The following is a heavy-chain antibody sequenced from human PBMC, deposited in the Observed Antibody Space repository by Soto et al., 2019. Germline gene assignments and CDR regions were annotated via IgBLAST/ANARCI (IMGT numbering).Heavy chain of an antibody. CDR2: IYYSGST. Sequence: SETLSLTCTVSGGSISSRSYYWGWIRQPPGKGLEWIGSIYYSGSTYYNPSLNSRVTMSVDTSKSLFSLRLSSVAAADTAVYYCARVISSSSSLGLPYYYYGMDVWGQGTTVTVSS. V-gene: IGHV4-39*01. CDR1: GGSISSRSYY. CDR3: ARVISSSSSLGLPYYYYGMDV. J-gene: IGHJ6*02. D-gene: IGHD6-6*01.